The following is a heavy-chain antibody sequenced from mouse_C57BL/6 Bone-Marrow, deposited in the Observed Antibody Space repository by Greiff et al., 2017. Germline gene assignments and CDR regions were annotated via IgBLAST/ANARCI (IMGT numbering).Heavy chain of an antibody. Sequence: EVHLVESGGGLVQPGGSLKLSCAASGFTFSDYGMAWVRQAPRKGPEWVAFISNLAYSIYYADTVTGRFTISRENAKNTLYLEMSSLRSEDTAMYYCARSEGLLRSAWFAYWGQGTLVTVSA. CDR2: ISNLAYSI. CDR3: ARSEGLLRSAWFAY. D-gene: IGHD1-1*01. CDR1: GFTFSDYG. V-gene: IGHV5-15*01. J-gene: IGHJ3*01.